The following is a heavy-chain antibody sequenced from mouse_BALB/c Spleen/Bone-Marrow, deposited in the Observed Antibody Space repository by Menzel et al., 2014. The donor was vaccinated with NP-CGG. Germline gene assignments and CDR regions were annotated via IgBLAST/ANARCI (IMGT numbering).Heavy chain of an antibody. CDR3: ARDYGSSYYAMDY. V-gene: IGHV2-9*02. J-gene: IGHJ4*01. Sequence: VMLVESGPGLVAPSQSLSITCTVSGFSLTSYGLHSVRQPPGKGLEWLGVIWAGGSTNYNSALMSRLSISKDNSKSQVFLKMNSLQTDDTATYYCARDYGSSYYAMDYWGQGTSVTVSS. D-gene: IGHD1-1*01. CDR2: IWAGGST. CDR1: GFSLTSYG.